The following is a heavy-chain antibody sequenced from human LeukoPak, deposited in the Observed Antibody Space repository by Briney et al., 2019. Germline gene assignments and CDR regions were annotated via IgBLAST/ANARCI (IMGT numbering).Heavy chain of an antibody. D-gene: IGHD3-10*01. Sequence: ASVKVSCKASGYTFTSYYMHWVRQAPGKGLEWMGGFDPEDGETIYAQKFQGRVTMTEDTSTDTAYMELSSLRSEDTAVYYCATDSLPSPMVRGVIHFDYWGQGTLVTVSS. CDR3: ATDSLPSPMVRGVIHFDY. J-gene: IGHJ4*02. CDR1: GYTFTSYY. CDR2: FDPEDGET. V-gene: IGHV1-24*01.